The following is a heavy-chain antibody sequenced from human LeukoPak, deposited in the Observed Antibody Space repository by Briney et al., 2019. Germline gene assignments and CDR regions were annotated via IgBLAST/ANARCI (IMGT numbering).Heavy chain of an antibody. J-gene: IGHJ4*02. CDR1: GGTFSSYA. V-gene: IGHV1-69*06. CDR3: ARGGSGWSYYFDY. D-gene: IGHD6-19*01. CDR2: IIPFFGTT. Sequence: GSSVKVSCKASGGTFSSYALSRVRQAPGQGPEWMGGIIPFFGTTQYAQQFQDRLTITADKSTSTAYMELRSLRSDDTAVYYCARGGSGWSYYFDYWGQGTLVTVSS.